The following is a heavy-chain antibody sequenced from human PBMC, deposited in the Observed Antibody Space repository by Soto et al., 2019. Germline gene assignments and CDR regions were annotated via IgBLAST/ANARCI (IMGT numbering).Heavy chain of an antibody. CDR1: GITFSSYA. D-gene: IGHD1-26*01. Sequence: GGSLRLSCAASGITFSSYAMSWVRQAPGKGLEWVSAISGSGGSTYYADSVKGRFTISRDNSKNTLYLQMNSLRAEDTGVYYCARDLVGATIWGQGTLVTVSS. CDR3: ARDLVGATI. J-gene: IGHJ4*02. CDR2: ISGSGGST. V-gene: IGHV3-23*01.